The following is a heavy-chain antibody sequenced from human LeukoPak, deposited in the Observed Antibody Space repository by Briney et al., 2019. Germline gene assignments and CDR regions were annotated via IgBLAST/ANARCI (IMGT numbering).Heavy chain of an antibody. CDR1: GGSISIYY. CDR3: ARDLGMVRGVMYGMDV. Sequence: PSETLSLTCTVSGGSISIYYWSWIRQPPGKGLEWIGYIYYSGSTNYNPSLKSRVTISVDTSKNQFSLKLSSVTAADTAVYYCARDLGMVRGVMYGMDVWGKGTTVTVSS. V-gene: IGHV4-59*01. D-gene: IGHD3-10*01. J-gene: IGHJ6*04. CDR2: IYYSGST.